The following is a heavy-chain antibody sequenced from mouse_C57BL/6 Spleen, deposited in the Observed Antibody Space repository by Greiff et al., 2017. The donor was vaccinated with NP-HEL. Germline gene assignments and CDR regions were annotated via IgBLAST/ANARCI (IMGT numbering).Heavy chain of an antibody. CDR3: ARVGGSRSYFDY. CDR1: GYSITSGYY. V-gene: IGHV3-6*01. Sequence: EVQLQQSGPGLVKPSQSLSLTCSVTGYSITSGYYWNWIRQFPGNKLEWMGYISYDGSNNYNPSLKNRISITRDTSKNQFFLKLNSVTTEDTATYYCARVGGSRSYFDYWGQGTTLTVSS. CDR2: ISYDGSN. J-gene: IGHJ2*01. D-gene: IGHD1-1*01.